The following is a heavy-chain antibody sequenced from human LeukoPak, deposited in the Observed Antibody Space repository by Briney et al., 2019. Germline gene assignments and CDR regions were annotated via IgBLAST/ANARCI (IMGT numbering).Heavy chain of an antibody. Sequence: GGSLRLSCAASGFTFSSYWMSWVRQAPGKGLEWVANIKQDGSEKYYVDSVKGRFTISRDNAKNSLYLQMNSLRAEDTAVYYCARDREMATIGDGRYYYYGMDVWGQGTTVTVSS. V-gene: IGHV3-7*01. CDR1: GFTFSSYW. CDR3: ARDREMATIGDGRYYYYGMDV. D-gene: IGHD5-24*01. J-gene: IGHJ6*02. CDR2: IKQDGSEK.